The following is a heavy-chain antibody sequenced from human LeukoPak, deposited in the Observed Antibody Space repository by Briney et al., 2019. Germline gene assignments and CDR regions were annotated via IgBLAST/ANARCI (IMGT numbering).Heavy chain of an antibody. J-gene: IGHJ4*02. CDR3: AKDGGPGGNLDY. Sequence: PGRSLRLSCAASGFIFSSYAMHWVRQAPGKGLEWVAVVSSNGDTKYYGDSVKGRFTISRDNSKNTLYLQMNSLRAEDTALYYCAKDGGPGGNLDYWGRGTLVT. V-gene: IGHV3-30-3*01. CDR1: GFIFSSYA. D-gene: IGHD3-16*01. CDR2: VSSNGDTK.